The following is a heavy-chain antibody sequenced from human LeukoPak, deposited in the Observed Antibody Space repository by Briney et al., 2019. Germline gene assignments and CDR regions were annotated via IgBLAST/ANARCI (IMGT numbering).Heavy chain of an antibody. V-gene: IGHV3-9*01. Sequence: GGTLTLSCAASGFTFYDYGMHWVRQAPGKGLEWILGISWNSGSIAYADSVKGRFTISRANAKNSLYLQMSSLRAEDTALYYCAKDISPLGHRRGSVWRPGRRFDYWGQGTLVTVSS. CDR2: ISWNSGSI. J-gene: IGHJ4*02. D-gene: IGHD6-19*01. CDR3: AKDISPLGHRRGSVWRPGRRFDY. CDR1: GFTFYDYG.